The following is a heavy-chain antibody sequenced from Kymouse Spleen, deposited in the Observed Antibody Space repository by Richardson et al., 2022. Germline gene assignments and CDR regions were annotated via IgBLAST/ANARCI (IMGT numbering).Heavy chain of an antibody. Sequence: QVQLVQSGAEVKKPGASVKVSCKASGYTFTSYDINWVRQATGQGLEWMGWMNPNSGNTGYAQKFQGRVTMTRNTSISTAYMELSSLRSEDTAVYYCARERSITIFGVVIPRGMDVWGQGTTVTVSS. V-gene: IGHV1-8*01. CDR1: GYTFTSYD. CDR2: MNPNSGNT. CDR3: ARERSITIFGVVIPRGMDV. D-gene: IGHD3-3*01. J-gene: IGHJ6*02.